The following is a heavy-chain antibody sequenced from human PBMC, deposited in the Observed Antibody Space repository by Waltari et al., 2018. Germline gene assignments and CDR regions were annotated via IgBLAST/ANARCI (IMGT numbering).Heavy chain of an antibody. V-gene: IGHV1-18*04. Sequence: QIQLVQSGAEVKKPGASVRVSCMSSGYIFTTNTITWVRQAPGQGLEWMGWISAYNGKTNYAQKLQGRVTLTTDTSTSTAYMELRSLKSDDTAVYYCARRTSATGFDPWGQGTLVTVSS. CDR2: ISAYNGKT. CDR1: GYIFTTNT. D-gene: IGHD2-15*01. J-gene: IGHJ5*02. CDR3: ARRTSATGFDP.